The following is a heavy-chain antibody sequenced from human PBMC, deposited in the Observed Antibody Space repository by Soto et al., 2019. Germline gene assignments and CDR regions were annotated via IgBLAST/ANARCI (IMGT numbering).Heavy chain of an antibody. Sequence: GGSLRLSCTASGFTFGDYAMSWFRQAPGKGLEWVGFIRSKAYGGTTEYAASVKGRFTISRDDSKSIAYLQMNSLKTEDTAVYYCTRGDLTYYDFWSGYHDAFDSWGQGTMVTVSS. V-gene: IGHV3-49*03. J-gene: IGHJ3*02. D-gene: IGHD3-3*01. CDR3: TRGDLTYYDFWSGYHDAFDS. CDR1: GFTFGDYA. CDR2: IRSKAYGGTT.